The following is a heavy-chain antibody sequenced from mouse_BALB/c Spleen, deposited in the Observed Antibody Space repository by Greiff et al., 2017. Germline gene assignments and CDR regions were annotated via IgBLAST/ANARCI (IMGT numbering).Heavy chain of an antibody. J-gene: IGHJ2*01. CDR1: GFTFSSYG. Sequence: EVQGVESGGDLVKPGGSLKLSCAASGFTFSSYGMSWVRQTPDKRLEWVATISSGGSYTYYPDSVKGRFTISRDNAKNTLYLQISSLKSEDTAMYYCARHGDGYWGYWGQGTTLTVSS. D-gene: IGHD2-3*01. V-gene: IGHV5-6*01. CDR2: ISSGGSYT. CDR3: ARHGDGYWGY.